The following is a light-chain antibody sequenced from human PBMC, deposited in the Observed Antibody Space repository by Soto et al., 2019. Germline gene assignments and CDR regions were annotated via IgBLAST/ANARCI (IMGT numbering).Light chain of an antibody. CDR1: QGISSY. CDR2: AAS. CDR3: QQLNSYLGFT. J-gene: IGKJ3*01. Sequence: IQLTQSRSSLSASVGERVTLTCLASQGISSYLAWYQQKPGKAPKLLIYAASTLQSGVPSRFSGSGSGTDFTLTISSLQPEDFATYYCQQLNSYLGFTFGPGTKVDIK. V-gene: IGKV1-9*01.